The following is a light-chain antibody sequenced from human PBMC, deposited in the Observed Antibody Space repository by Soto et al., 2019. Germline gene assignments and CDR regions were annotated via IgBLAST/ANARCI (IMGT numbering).Light chain of an antibody. Sequence: QSVLTQPPSVSGAPGQRVTISCTGSSSNIGAGYDVHWYQQLPGTAPKLLIYGNSNRPSGVPDRFSGSKSGTSASLAITGLQGEDEADYYGQSYDSSLSGSEVFGGGTKLTVL. J-gene: IGLJ2*01. CDR1: SSNIGAGYD. V-gene: IGLV1-40*01. CDR3: QSYDSSLSGSEV. CDR2: GNS.